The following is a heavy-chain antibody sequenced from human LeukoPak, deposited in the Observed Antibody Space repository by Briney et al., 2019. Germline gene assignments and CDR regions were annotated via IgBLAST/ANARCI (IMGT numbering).Heavy chain of an antibody. V-gene: IGHV4-39*07. CDR2: IYYSGST. Sequence: SETLSLTCTVSGGSISSSSYYWGWIRQPPGKGLEWIGSIYYSGSTYYNPSLKSRVTISVGTSKSQFSLKLSSVTAADTAVYYCARVRGYSYGELDYWGQGTLVTVSS. J-gene: IGHJ4*02. CDR3: ARVRGYSYGELDY. D-gene: IGHD5-18*01. CDR1: GGSISSSSYY.